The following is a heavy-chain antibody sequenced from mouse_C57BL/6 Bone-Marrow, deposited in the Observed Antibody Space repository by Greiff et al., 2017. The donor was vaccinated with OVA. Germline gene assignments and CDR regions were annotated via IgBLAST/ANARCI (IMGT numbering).Heavy chain of an antibody. CDR3: ASYYGSSPNYAMDY. Sequence: QVQLKESGAELARPGASVKLSCKASGYTFTSYGISWVKQRTGQGLEWIGEIYPRSGNTYYNEKFKGKATLTADKSSSTAYMELRSLTSEDSAVYFCASYYGSSPNYAMDYWGQGTSVTVSS. CDR2: IYPRSGNT. CDR1: GYTFTSYG. D-gene: IGHD1-1*01. V-gene: IGHV1-81*01. J-gene: IGHJ4*01.